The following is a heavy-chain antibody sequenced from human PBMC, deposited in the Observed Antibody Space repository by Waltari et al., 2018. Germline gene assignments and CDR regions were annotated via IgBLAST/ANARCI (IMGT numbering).Heavy chain of an antibody. CDR3: ARSRAGNDGWYFDL. CDR1: GGSVSTYY. V-gene: IGHV4-4*07. CDR2: LYPTGSS. J-gene: IGHJ2*01. D-gene: IGHD1-1*01. Sequence: QVQLQESGPGLLKPSETLSLTCTVSGGSVSTYYWNWIRQSAGKGLEWIGRLYPTGSSNYNPSLRSRVTISVDKSNNHFSLRLTSLTAADTAVYYCARSRAGNDGWYFDLWGRGTLVTVSS.